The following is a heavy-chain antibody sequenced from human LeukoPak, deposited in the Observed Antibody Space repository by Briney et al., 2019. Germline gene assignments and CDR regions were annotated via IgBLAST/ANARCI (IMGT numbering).Heavy chain of an antibody. CDR2: IIPIFGTA. J-gene: IGHJ3*02. Sequence: ASVKVSCKASGGTFSSYAISWVRQAPGQGLEWMGGIIPIFGTANYAQKFQGRVTITADESTSTAYMELSSLRSEDTAVYYCARLMDTAMVTSDAFDIWGQGTMVTVSS. CDR1: GGTFSSYA. CDR3: ARLMDTAMVTSDAFDI. D-gene: IGHD5-18*01. V-gene: IGHV1-69*13.